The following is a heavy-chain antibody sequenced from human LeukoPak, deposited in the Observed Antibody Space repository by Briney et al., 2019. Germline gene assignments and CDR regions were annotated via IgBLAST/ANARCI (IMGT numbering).Heavy chain of an antibody. CDR2: ISYDGSNK. J-gene: IGHJ5*01. CDR1: GFTFSSYA. V-gene: IGHV3-30-3*01. Sequence: GRSLRLSCAASGFTFSSYAMHWVRQAPGKGLEWVAVISYDGSNKYYADSVKGRFTISRDNAQNSLYLQMNSLRGEDTAVYYCVREFASWGQGTLVTVSS. CDR3: VREFAS.